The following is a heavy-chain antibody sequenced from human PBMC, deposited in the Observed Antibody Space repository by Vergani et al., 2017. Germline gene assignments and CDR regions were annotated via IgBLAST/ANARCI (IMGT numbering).Heavy chain of an antibody. D-gene: IGHD2-8*01. J-gene: IGHJ6*03. CDR3: AKKKAYAIRGSDYYYMDV. CDR1: GFTFSSYA. CDR2: ISGSGGST. Sequence: VQLVESGGGLVQPGGSLRLSCAASGFTFSSYAMSWVRQAPGKGLEWVSAISGSGGSTYYADSLKGRFTISRDNSKNTLYLQMNSLRAEDTAVYYCAKKKAYAIRGSDYYYMDVWGKGTTVTVSS. V-gene: IGHV3-23*04.